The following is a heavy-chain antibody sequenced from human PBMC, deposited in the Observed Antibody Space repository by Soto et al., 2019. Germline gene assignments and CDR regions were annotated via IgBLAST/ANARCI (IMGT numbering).Heavy chain of an antibody. CDR2: IILLFGTP. Sequence: QVQLVQSGAEVKKPGSSVKVSCKASGGTFSSYAINWVRQSPGQGLEWMGGIILLFGTPDSAQRFQGRVPITADDSTSTACLELRSLRSEDTAVYYSAIQGSNGYYYDGMDVRGPGTTVTVSS. CDR1: GGTFSSYA. V-gene: IGHV1-69*12. J-gene: IGHJ6*02. CDR3: AIQGSNGYYYDGMDV. D-gene: IGHD3-10*01.